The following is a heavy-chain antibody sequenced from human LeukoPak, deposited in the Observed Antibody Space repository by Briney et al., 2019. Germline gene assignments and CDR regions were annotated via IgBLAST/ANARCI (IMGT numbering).Heavy chain of an antibody. Sequence: GGSLRLSCAASGFTISSNYMSWVRQAPGKGLEWVSVIYSGGSTYYADSVKGRFTISRDNPKNTLYLQMNSLRAEDTAVYYCAGYYDSCGNRGWRARNAFDIWGQGTMVTVSS. CDR2: IYSGGST. CDR3: AGYYDSCGNRGWRARNAFDI. V-gene: IGHV3-66*01. D-gene: IGHD3-22*01. J-gene: IGHJ3*02. CDR1: GFTISSNY.